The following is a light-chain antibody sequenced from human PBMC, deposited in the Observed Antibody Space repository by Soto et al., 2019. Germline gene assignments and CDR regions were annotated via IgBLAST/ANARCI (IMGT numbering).Light chain of an antibody. Sequence: EILLTQSPLSLPVTPGERSSICCRSSQNLLHSNGYNYLNWYLQKPGQSPQLLIYLGSNRASGVPDRFSGSGSGTDFTLTINRVEAEDVGLYFCAQGLATPFTFGGGTKVDIK. CDR1: QNLLHSNGYNY. CDR2: LGS. V-gene: IGKV2-28*01. CDR3: AQGLATPFT. J-gene: IGKJ4*01.